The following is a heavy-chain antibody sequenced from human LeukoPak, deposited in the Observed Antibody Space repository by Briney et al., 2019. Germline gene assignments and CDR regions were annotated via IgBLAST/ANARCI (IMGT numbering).Heavy chain of an antibody. D-gene: IGHD5-18*01. J-gene: IGHJ5*02. CDR1: GGTFSSYA. V-gene: IGHV1-69*13. CDR3: ARGILEDTAMVYWFDP. CDR2: IIPIFGTA. Sequence: ASVTVSCKASGGTFSSYAISWVRQAPGQGLKWMGGIIPIFGTANYAQKFQGRVTITADESTSTAYMELSSLRSEDTAVYYCARGILEDTAMVYWFDPWGQGTLVTVSS.